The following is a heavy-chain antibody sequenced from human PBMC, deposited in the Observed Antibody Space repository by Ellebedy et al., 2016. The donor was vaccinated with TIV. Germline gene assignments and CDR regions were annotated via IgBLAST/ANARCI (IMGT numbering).Heavy chain of an antibody. CDR3: ARDTTSDY. Sequence: GESLKISCAASGFPFSDHYMDWVRLAPGKGPEWVGRRRNKAKSYTTDYAASVKGRFTISRDDSKNSLYLQMNSLKTEDTAIYYCARDTTSDYWGQGALVTVSS. J-gene: IGHJ4*02. V-gene: IGHV3-72*01. CDR1: GFPFSDHY. D-gene: IGHD1-1*01. CDR2: RRNKAKSYTT.